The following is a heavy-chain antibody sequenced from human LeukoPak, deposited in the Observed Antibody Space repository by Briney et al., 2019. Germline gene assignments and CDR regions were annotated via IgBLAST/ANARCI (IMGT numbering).Heavy chain of an antibody. CDR2: IKEDGSEK. Sequence: GGSLRLSCAASGFTFSNYWMCWVRQSPGKGLEWVANIKEDGSEKYYVDSVKGRFTISRDNAKNSLSLQLNSLRAEDTAVYYCARAYYYDSGNYYNPTSSFDYWGQGTLVTVSS. J-gene: IGHJ4*02. V-gene: IGHV3-7*04. CDR3: ARAYYYDSGNYYNPTSSFDY. CDR1: GFTFSNYW. D-gene: IGHD3-10*01.